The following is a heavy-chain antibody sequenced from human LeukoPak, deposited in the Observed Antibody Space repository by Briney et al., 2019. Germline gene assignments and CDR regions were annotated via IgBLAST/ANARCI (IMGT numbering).Heavy chain of an antibody. CDR3: ATSAHIEVGTAPPPDY. V-gene: IGHV3-33*01. D-gene: IGHD2-21*02. Sequence: GGSLRLSGATSGFTFNRFGMHWVRQAPGKGLEWVAVIWYDGSNKDYADSVKGRFTIFRDNSKNTLYLQMSGLRAEDTAVYYCATSAHIEVGTAPPPDYWGQGTLVTVTS. CDR1: GFTFNRFG. J-gene: IGHJ4*02. CDR2: IWYDGSNK.